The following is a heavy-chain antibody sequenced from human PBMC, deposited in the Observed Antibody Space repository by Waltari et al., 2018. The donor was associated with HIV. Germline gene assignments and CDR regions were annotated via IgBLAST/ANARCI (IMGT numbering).Heavy chain of an antibody. CDR1: GYIFNNYD. J-gene: IGHJ5*02. Sequence: QVQLVQSGAEVKQPGASVKVSCKASGYIFNNYDINWVRQATGQGLEWMGWMNPNSRNTGYAQKCQGRVTMTRDTSITTAYMELSNLKSEDTAVYYCARAVNAVGAPHWFAPWGQGTLVTVSS. D-gene: IGHD1-26*01. CDR2: MNPNSRNT. CDR3: ARAVNAVGAPHWFAP. V-gene: IGHV1-8*01.